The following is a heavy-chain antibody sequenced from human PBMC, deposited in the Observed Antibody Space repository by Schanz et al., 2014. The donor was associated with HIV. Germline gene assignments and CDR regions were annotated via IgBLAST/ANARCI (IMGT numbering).Heavy chain of an antibody. CDR2: IRDSDGVA. D-gene: IGHD3-10*01. Sequence: EVQLLESGGGLVQPGGSLRLSCAASGFTFSTYAMNWVRQAPGKGLEWVSAIRDSDGVATYADSVQGRFTISRDNSKDTLFLQMNSLRAEDTAVYYCAKCPTMVRGTGMDVWGQGTTVTVSS. CDR1: GFTFSTYA. V-gene: IGHV3-23*01. J-gene: IGHJ6*02. CDR3: AKCPTMVRGTGMDV.